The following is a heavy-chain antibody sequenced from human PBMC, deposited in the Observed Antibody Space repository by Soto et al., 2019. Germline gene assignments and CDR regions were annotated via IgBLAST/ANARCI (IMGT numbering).Heavy chain of an antibody. CDR1: GFTFSSYA. V-gene: IGHV3-23*01. J-gene: IGHJ3*02. D-gene: IGHD6-19*01. Sequence: GGSLRLSCAASGFTFSSYAMSWVRQAPGKGLEWVSAISGSGGSTYYADSVKGRFTISRDNSKNTLYLQMNSLRAEDTAVYYCAKVTYSRGWSYDAFDIWGQGTMVTVSS. CDR2: ISGSGGST. CDR3: AKVTYSRGWSYDAFDI.